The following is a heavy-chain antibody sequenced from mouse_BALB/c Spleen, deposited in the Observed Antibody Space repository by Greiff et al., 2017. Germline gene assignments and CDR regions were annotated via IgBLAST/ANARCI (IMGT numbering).Heavy chain of an antibody. CDR2: INPSTGYT. D-gene: IGHD4-1*01. Sequence: VQLQESGAELAKPGASVKMSCKASGYTFTSYWMHWVKQRPGQGLEWIGYINPSTGYTEYNQKFKDKATLTADKSSSTAYMQLSSLTSEDSAVYYCATLGRGVDYWGQGTSVTVSS. CDR1: GYTFTSYW. CDR3: ATLGRGVDY. V-gene: IGHV1-7*01. J-gene: IGHJ4*01.